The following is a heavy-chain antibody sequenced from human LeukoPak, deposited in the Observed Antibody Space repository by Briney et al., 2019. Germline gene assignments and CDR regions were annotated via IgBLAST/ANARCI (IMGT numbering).Heavy chain of an antibody. V-gene: IGHV3-11*01. CDR3: ARDREQQRPTNWFDP. Sequence: PGGSLRLSCAASGFTFSDYYMSWIRQAPGKGLEWVSYISSSGSTIYYADSVKGRFTISRDNAKNSLYLQMNSLRAEDTAVYYCARDREQQRPTNWFDPWGQGTLVTVSS. CDR2: ISSSGSTI. J-gene: IGHJ5*02. CDR1: GFTFSDYY. D-gene: IGHD6-13*01.